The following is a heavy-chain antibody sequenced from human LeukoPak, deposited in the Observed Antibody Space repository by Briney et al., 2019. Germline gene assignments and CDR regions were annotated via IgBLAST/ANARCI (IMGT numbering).Heavy chain of an antibody. J-gene: IGHJ5*02. CDR3: ARADPLHGGPYLIGP. D-gene: IGHD2-21*01. CDR1: GYSFTDYY. Sequence: ASVKVSCKTSGYSFTDYYMHWVRQAPGQGLEWMGWINPNSGGTSSAQKFQGRVTMTRDTPITTVYMEVSWLTSDDTAIYYCARADPLHGGPYLIGPWGQGTLVTVSS. V-gene: IGHV1-2*02. CDR2: INPNSGGT.